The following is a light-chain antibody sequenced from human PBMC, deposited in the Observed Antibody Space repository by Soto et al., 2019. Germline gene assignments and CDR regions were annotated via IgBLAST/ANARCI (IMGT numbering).Light chain of an antibody. CDR2: AAS. CDR1: QSVTSNY. V-gene: IGKV3-20*01. Sequence: EIVLTQSPGTLSLSPGERASLSCRASQSVTSNYLAWYQQKPGQAPRLLIYAASARPGGIPDRFRGSGCGTDFTLIISRLEPEDFAMYYCQQYHISPRTFVQGTKVEIK. J-gene: IGKJ1*01. CDR3: QQYHISPRT.